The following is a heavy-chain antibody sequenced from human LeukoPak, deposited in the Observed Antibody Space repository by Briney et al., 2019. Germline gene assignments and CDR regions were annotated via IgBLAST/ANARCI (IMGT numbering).Heavy chain of an antibody. CDR3: ARAYFGWFDP. D-gene: IGHD2/OR15-2a*01. CDR2: INHSGST. V-gene: IGHV4-34*01. CDR1: GGSFSGYY. J-gene: IGHJ5*02. Sequence: PSETLSLTCAVYGGSFSGYYWSWIRQPPGKGLEWIGEINHSGSTNYNPSLKSRVTISVDPSKNQFSLKLSSVTAADAAVYYCARAYFGWFDPWGQGTLVTVSS.